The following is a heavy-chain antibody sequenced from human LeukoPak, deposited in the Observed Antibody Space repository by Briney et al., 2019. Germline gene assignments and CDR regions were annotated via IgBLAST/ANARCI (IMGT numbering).Heavy chain of an antibody. V-gene: IGHV1-46*01. Sequence: ASVKVSCKASGYTFTSYYMHWVRQAPGQGLEWMGIINPSGGSTSYAQKFQGRVTMTRDTSASTAYMELSSLRSEDTAVYYCARRTGLLWFGELSYYFDYWGQGTLVTVSS. D-gene: IGHD3-10*01. CDR3: ARRTGLLWFGELSYYFDY. J-gene: IGHJ4*02. CDR1: GYTFTSYY. CDR2: INPSGGST.